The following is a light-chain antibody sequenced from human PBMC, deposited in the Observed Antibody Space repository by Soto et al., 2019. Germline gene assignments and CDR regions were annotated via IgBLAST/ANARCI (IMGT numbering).Light chain of an antibody. CDR3: QQSFSPPPIT. V-gene: IGKV1-39*01. CDR2: AAS. CDR1: QSIGKF. J-gene: IGKJ5*01. Sequence: DIQMRQSPSSLSASVGDRVTITCRASQSIGKFLNWYQQKVGKAPTLLIYAASNLQSGVPSRFSSSGSGTDFTLTINGLQLEDFATYYCQQSFSPPPITFGHGTRLEIK.